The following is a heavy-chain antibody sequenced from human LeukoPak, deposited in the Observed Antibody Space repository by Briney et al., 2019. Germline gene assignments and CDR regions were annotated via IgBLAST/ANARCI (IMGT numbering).Heavy chain of an antibody. CDR1: RYSFTSYW. J-gene: IGHJ6*02. CDR2: IYPGDSDT. D-gene: IGHD6-13*01. CDR3: ARQQLVGYYYYGMDV. Sequence: GESLKISCKGSRYSFTSYWIGWVRQMPGKGLEWMGIIYPGDSDTRYSPSFQGQVTISADKSISTAYLQWSSLKASDTAMYYCARQQLVGYYYYGMDVWGQGTTVTVSS. V-gene: IGHV5-51*01.